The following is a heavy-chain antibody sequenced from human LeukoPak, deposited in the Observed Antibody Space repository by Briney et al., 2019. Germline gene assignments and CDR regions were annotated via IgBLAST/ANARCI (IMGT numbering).Heavy chain of an antibody. CDR1: GYTFTGYY. CDR2: INPNSGGT. D-gene: IGHD3-16*01. Sequence: GASVKVSCKASGYTFTGYYMHWVRQAPGQGLEWMGWINPNSGGTNYAQKFQGRVTMTRDTSISTAYMELSRLRSDDTAVYYCARDKGPIMITFGGSAGMDVWGKGTTVTVSS. V-gene: IGHV1-2*02. J-gene: IGHJ6*03. CDR3: ARDKGPIMITFGGSAGMDV.